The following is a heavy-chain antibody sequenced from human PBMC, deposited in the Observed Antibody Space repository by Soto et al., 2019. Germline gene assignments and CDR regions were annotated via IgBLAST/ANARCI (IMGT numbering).Heavy chain of an antibody. CDR2: VYESGYT. Sequence: TLSLYFTVSGASVSTGAYYWGWVRQRPGRGLEWIGYVYESGYTYYNMSLKSRLTISLDRSNNQFSLGLTSVTAADTAVYYCVRAMRHTAMVYPWFDTWGRGTLVTVSS. V-gene: IGHV4-31*03. D-gene: IGHD5-18*01. CDR3: VRAMRHTAMVYPWFDT. J-gene: IGHJ5*02. CDR1: GASVSTGAYY.